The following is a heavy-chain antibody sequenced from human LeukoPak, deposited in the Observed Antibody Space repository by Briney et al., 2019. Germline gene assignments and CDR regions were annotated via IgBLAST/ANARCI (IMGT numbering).Heavy chain of an antibody. D-gene: IGHD1-26*01. V-gene: IGHV1-69*13. CDR3: ARDRINSGSYFSPCYYMDV. J-gene: IGHJ6*03. Sequence: SVKVSCKASGGTFSSYAISWVRQAPGQGLEWMGGIIPIFGTANYAQKFQGRVTITADESTSTAYMELSSLRSEDTAVYYCARDRINSGSYFSPCYYMDVWGKGTTVTVSS. CDR1: GGTFSSYA. CDR2: IIPIFGTA.